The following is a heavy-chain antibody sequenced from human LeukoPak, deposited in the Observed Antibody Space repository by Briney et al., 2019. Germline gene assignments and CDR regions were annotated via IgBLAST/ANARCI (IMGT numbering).Heavy chain of an antibody. J-gene: IGHJ4*02. CDR2: ISGSGGST. V-gene: IGHV3-23*01. CDR1: GFTFSNYA. CDR3: AKQGYDILTGYPVGRDY. Sequence: GGSLRLSCAASGFTFSNYAMTWVRQAPGKGLEWVSTISGSGGSTYYADSVKGRLTISRDDSKNTLYLQMNSLRAEDTAVYYCAKQGYDILTGYPVGRDYWGQGTLVTVSS. D-gene: IGHD3-9*01.